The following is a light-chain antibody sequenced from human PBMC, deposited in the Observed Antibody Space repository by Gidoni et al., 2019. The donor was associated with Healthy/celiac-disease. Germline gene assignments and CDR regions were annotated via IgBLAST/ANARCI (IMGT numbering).Light chain of an antibody. CDR1: SSNIGAGYD. J-gene: IGLJ2*01. CDR3: QSYDSSLSSVV. CDR2: GNS. Sequence: QSVLTQPPSVSAAPGQRVTISCTGSSSNIGAGYDVHWYQQLPGTAPKLLIYGNSNRPSGVTDRFSGSKSGTSASLASTGLQAEDEADYYCQSYDSSLSSVVFGGGTKLTVL. V-gene: IGLV1-40*01.